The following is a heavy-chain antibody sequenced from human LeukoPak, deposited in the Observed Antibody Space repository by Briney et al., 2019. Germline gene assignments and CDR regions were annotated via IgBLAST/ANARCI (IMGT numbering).Heavy chain of an antibody. V-gene: IGHV3-21*01. D-gene: IGHD6-19*01. J-gene: IGHJ4*02. CDR3: ARSPQAVAGSYFDY. CDR1: GFTFSSYS. CDR2: ISSSSSYI. Sequence: GGSLRLSCAASGFTFSSYSMNWVRQAPGKGLEWVSSISSSSSYIYYADSVKGRFTISRDNAKNSLYLQMNSLRAEDTAVYYCARSPQAVAGSYFDYWGQGTLVTVSS.